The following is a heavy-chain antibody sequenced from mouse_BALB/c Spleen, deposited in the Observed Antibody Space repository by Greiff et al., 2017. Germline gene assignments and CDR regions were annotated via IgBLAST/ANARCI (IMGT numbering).Heavy chain of an antibody. D-gene: IGHD2-1*01. V-gene: IGHV1S127*01. CDR3: TRYGNAYAMDY. J-gene: IGHJ4*01. CDR1: GYTFTSYW. CDR2: IDPSDSYT. Sequence: QVQLQQPGAELVKPGASVKMSCKASGYTFTSYWMHWVKQRPGQGLEWIGVIDPSDSYTSYNQKFKGKATLTVDTSSSTAYMQLSSLTSEDSAVYYCTRYGNAYAMDYWGQGTSVTVSS.